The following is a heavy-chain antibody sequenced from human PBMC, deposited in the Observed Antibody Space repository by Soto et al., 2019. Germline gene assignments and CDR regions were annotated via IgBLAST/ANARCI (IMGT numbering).Heavy chain of an antibody. CDR1: GSTFTSYY. D-gene: IGHD3-3*01. CDR3: ASAYDFWSGSTLSNYYYGMDV. CDR2: INPSGGST. Sequence: ASVKVACKSAGSTFTSYYMHCGRHTPGQGLEWMGIINPSGGSTSYAQKFQGRVTMTRDTSTSTVYMELSSLRSEDTAVYYCASAYDFWSGSTLSNYYYGMDVWGQGTTVTV. V-gene: IGHV1-46*01. J-gene: IGHJ6*02.